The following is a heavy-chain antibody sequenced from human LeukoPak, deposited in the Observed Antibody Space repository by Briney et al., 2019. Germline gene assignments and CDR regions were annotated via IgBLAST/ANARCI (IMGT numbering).Heavy chain of an antibody. CDR2: IYYSGST. D-gene: IGHD2-2*01. CDR3: ARHGTYCSSTSCYSDAFDI. V-gene: IGHV4-39*01. CDR1: GGSICSSSYY. J-gene: IGHJ3*02. Sequence: PSETLSLTCTVSGGSICSSSYYWGWIRQPPGKGLEWIGNIYYSGSTYYNPSLKSRVTISVDTSKNQFSLKLSSVTAADTAVYYCARHGTYCSSTSCYSDAFDIWGQGTMVTVSS.